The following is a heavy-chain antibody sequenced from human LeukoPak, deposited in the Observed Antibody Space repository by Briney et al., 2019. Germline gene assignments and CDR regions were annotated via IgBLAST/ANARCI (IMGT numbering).Heavy chain of an antibody. J-gene: IGHJ4*02. CDR1: GGSFSGYY. D-gene: IGHD3-22*01. Sequence: SETLSLTCAVYGGSFSGYYWSWIRQPPGKGLEWIGEINHSGSTNYNPSLKSRVTISVDTSKNQFSLKLSSVTAADTAVYYCARGGQIYDSSGYYSPKYYFDYWGQGTLVTVSS. V-gene: IGHV4-34*01. CDR3: ARGGQIYDSSGYYSPKYYFDY. CDR2: INHSGST.